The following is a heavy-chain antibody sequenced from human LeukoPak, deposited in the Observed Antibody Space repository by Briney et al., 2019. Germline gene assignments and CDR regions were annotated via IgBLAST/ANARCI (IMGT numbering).Heavy chain of an antibody. CDR2: ISGSGERT. CDR3: TKSVRSIWWGGAYYFDY. D-gene: IGHD6-13*01. CDR1: GFTFRSYA. J-gene: IGHJ4*02. Sequence: PGGSLSLSCAASGFTFRSYAMSWVRQPQGKGLEWASVISGSGERTDYADSVKGRFSISRDNSKNTLYLQMNSLRAEDTAVYYCTKSVRSIWWGGAYYFDYWGQGALVTVSS. V-gene: IGHV3-23*01.